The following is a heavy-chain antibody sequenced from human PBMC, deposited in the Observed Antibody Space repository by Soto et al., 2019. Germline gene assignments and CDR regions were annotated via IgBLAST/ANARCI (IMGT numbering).Heavy chain of an antibody. CDR2: ISVYNGNT. J-gene: IGHJ5*01. Sequence: GSSLKLSCKSSGYPFSNYAFSWVRQAPGQGLEWMGWISVYNGNTKSAEKFQGRVTMTTDTSTSTAYMELRSLSSDDTALYYCARDGRITVIRGPLPFDSWG. CDR1: GYPFSNYA. D-gene: IGHD3-10*01. V-gene: IGHV1-18*01. CDR3: ARDGRITVIRGPLPFDS.